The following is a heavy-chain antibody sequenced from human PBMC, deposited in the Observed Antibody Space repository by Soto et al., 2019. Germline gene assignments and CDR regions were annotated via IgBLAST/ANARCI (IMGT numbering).Heavy chain of an antibody. D-gene: IGHD1-26*01. Sequence: QVQLVQSGAEVREPGASVKVSCKASGYSFTSLDINWVRQTAGQGLEWMGWMQPSTGRTGYAQKFQGRVTMTRDTSINTAYMELNTITSDDTSFYYCARGVSAGVDYWGQGTLVTVSS. CDR2: MQPSTGRT. J-gene: IGHJ4*02. CDR3: ARGVSAGVDY. V-gene: IGHV1-8*01. CDR1: GYSFTSLD.